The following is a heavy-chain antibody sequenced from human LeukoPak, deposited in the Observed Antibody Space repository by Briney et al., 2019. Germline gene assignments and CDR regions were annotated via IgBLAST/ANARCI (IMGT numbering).Heavy chain of an antibody. J-gene: IGHJ4*02. D-gene: IGHD3-9*01. Sequence: ASARVSCKVSGYTLTELSMHWVRQAPGKGLEWMGGFYPEDCETIYAQKFQGRVTMTEDTSTDTAYMELSSLRSEDTAVYYCATDPRYDILTGYSGLGYWGQGTLVTVSS. CDR3: ATDPRYDILTGYSGLGY. CDR1: GYTLTELS. V-gene: IGHV1-24*01. CDR2: FYPEDCET.